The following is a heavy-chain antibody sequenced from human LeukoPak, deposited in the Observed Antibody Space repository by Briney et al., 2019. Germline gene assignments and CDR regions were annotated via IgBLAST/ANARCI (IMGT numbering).Heavy chain of an antibody. CDR3: ARDLAYSRLDY. CDR1: GLTFSSSW. Sequence: GGSLRLSCAVSGLTFSSSWMDWVRQAPGKGLEWVASINSDGNKKYSADSVKGRFTISRDNAENSLYLQMNSLRVEDTAFYYCARDLAYSRLDYWGQGMLVTVSS. CDR2: INSDGNKK. D-gene: IGHD5-18*01. V-gene: IGHV3-7*01. J-gene: IGHJ4*02.